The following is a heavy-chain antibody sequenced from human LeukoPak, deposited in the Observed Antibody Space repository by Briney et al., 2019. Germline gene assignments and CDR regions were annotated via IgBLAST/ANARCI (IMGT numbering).Heavy chain of an antibody. D-gene: IGHD2-2*01. J-gene: IGHJ6*03. Sequence: AGGSLRLSCAASGFTFSSYAMHWVRQAPGKGLEWVAVISYDGSNKYYADSVKGRFTISRDNSKNTLYLQMNSLRAEDTAVYYCARGALNRQLQYMDVWGKGTTVTVSS. V-gene: IGHV3-30-3*01. CDR3: ARGALNRQLQYMDV. CDR2: ISYDGSNK. CDR1: GFTFSSYA.